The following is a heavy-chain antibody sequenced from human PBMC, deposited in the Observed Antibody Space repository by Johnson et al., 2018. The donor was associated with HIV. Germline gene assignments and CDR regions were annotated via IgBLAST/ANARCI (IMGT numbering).Heavy chain of an antibody. V-gene: IGHV3-15*01. CDR1: GFTFTNAW. CDR3: ARVLMRGAYYYDSSGFYI. J-gene: IGHJ3*02. CDR2: IKSKTDGGTT. Sequence: VQLVESGGGLVKPGGSLRLSCAASGFTFTNAWMSWVRQAPGKGLEWVGHIKSKTDGGTTDYAAPVKGRFTISRDDSKNTLYLQMNSLKTEDTAVYYCARVLMRGAYYYDSSGFYIWGQGTMVTVSS. D-gene: IGHD3-22*01.